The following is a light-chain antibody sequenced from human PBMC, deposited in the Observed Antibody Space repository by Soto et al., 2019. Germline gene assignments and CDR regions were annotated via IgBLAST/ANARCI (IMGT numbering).Light chain of an antibody. CDR2: GNS. CDR1: SSNIGAGYD. J-gene: IGLJ2*01. CDR3: QSYDSSLSGFVV. Sequence: SVLPQPPSVSGAPGQRVTISCNGSSSNIGAGYDVHWYQQLPGTAPKLLIYGNSNRPSGVPDRFSGSKSGTSASLAITGLQAEDEADYYCQSYDSSLSGFVVFGGGTKLTVL. V-gene: IGLV1-40*01.